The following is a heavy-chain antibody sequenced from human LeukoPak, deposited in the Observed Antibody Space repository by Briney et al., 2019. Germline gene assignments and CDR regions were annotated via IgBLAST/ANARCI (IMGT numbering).Heavy chain of an antibody. V-gene: IGHV3-33*01. J-gene: IGHJ4*02. CDR1: GFTFSSYG. CDR3: ARDLSSGSYNYFDS. CDR2: IWYDGSNK. D-gene: IGHD1-26*01. Sequence: PGGSLRLSCAASGFTFSSYGMHWVRQAPGQGLEWVAVIWYDGSNKYYADSVKGRFTISRDNSKNTLYLQMNSLRAEDTAVYYCARDLSSGSYNYFDSWGQGTLVTVSS.